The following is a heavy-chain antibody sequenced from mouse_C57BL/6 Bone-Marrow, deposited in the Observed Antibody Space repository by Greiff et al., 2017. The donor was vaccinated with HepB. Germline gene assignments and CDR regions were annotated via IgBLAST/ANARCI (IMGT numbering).Heavy chain of an antibody. J-gene: IGHJ1*03. CDR1: GYTFTSYW. CDR3: ASGGGGYFDV. V-gene: IGHV1-50*01. CDR2: IDPSDSYT. Sequence: QVQLQQPGAELVKPGASVKLSCKASGYTFTSYWMQWVKQRPGQGLEWIGEIDPSDSYTNYNQKFKGKATLTVDTSSSTAYMQLSSLTSEDSAGYYCASGGGGYFDVWGTGTTVTVSS.